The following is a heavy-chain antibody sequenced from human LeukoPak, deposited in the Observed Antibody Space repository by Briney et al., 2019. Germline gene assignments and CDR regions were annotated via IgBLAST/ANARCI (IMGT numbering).Heavy chain of an antibody. V-gene: IGHV3-33*06. D-gene: IGHD1-26*01. J-gene: IGHJ4*02. Sequence: GGSLRLSCVASGFPFSSYGMHWVRQAPGKGLEWVAVIWSVGGAEYYADSVKGRFTISRDNSKNTLYLQMNGLRAEDTAVYYCAKDYRGSFDYWGQGTLVTVSS. CDR3: AKDYRGSFDY. CDR2: IWSVGGAE. CDR1: GFPFSSYG.